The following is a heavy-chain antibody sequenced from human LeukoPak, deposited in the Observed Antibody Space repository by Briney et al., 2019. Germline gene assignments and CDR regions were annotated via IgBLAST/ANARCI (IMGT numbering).Heavy chain of an antibody. Sequence: GGSLRLSCAASGFTFSGSAMHWVRQAPGKGLEWVGRIRSKANSYATAYAASVKGRFTISRDDSKNTAYLQMNSLKTEDTAVYYCTITPGYYYGSGSRDWGQGTLVTVSS. CDR3: TITPGYYYGSGSRD. CDR2: IRSKANSYAT. CDR1: GFTFSGSA. J-gene: IGHJ4*02. V-gene: IGHV3-73*01. D-gene: IGHD3-10*01.